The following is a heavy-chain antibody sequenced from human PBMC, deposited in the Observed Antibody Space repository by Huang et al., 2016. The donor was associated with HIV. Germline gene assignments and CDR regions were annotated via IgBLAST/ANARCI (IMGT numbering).Heavy chain of an antibody. Sequence: EVQLAQSGPEVKKPGESLKISCKGSGFSFTNYWIGWVRQMPGKGLEGSGIIYPGDSDTKYSPSFQGQVTISADKSINTAYLQWSSLKASDTAMYYCVRSTSGYYYRTDYWGQGTLVTVSS. CDR1: GFSFTNYW. J-gene: IGHJ4*02. CDR2: IYPGDSDT. D-gene: IGHD3-22*01. V-gene: IGHV5-51*01. CDR3: VRSTSGYYYRTDY.